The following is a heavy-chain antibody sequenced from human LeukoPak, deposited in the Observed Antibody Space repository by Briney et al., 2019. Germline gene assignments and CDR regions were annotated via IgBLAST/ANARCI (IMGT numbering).Heavy chain of an antibody. CDR2: IYYSGST. CDR1: GGSISSYY. CDR3: ARGYYGSGSYRFDP. J-gene: IGHJ5*02. Sequence: SETLSLTCTVSGGSISSYYWSWIRQPPGKGLEWIGYIYYSGSTNYNPSLKSRVTISVDTSKNQFSLKLCSVTAADTAVYYCARGYYGSGSYRFDPWGQGTLVAVSS. V-gene: IGHV4-59*01. D-gene: IGHD3-10*01.